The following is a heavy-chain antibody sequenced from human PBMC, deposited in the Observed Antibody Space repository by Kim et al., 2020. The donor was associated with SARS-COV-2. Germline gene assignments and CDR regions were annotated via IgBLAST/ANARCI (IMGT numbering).Heavy chain of an antibody. CDR1: GGSFSGYY. V-gene: IGHV4-34*01. Sequence: SETLSLTCAVYGGSFSGYYWSWIRQPPGKGLEWIGEINHSGSTNYNPSLKSRVTISVDTSKNQFSLKLSSVTAADTAVYYCARDPLWFGATYGMDVWGQGTTVTVSS. J-gene: IGHJ6*02. CDR3: ARDPLWFGATYGMDV. D-gene: IGHD3-10*01. CDR2: INHSGST.